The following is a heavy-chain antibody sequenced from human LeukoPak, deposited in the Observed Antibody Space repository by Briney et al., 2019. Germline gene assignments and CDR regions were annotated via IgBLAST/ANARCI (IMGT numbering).Heavy chain of an antibody. V-gene: IGHV3-48*01. Sequence: GGSLRLSCAASGFSFSSDSMSWVRQAPGKGLGWVSFIRSSTSTIYYADSVKGRFTISGDNAKNSLYLQMNSLRAEDTAVYYCARAAYGSGSYLDYWGQGTLVTVSS. CDR3: ARAAYGSGSYLDY. J-gene: IGHJ4*02. CDR1: GFSFSSDS. CDR2: IRSSTSTI. D-gene: IGHD3-10*01.